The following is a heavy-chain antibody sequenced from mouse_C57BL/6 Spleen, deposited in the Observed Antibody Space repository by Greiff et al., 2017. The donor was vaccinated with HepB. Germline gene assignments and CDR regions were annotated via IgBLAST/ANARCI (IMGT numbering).Heavy chain of an antibody. CDR1: GYTFTDYY. V-gene: IGHV1-26*01. CDR2: INPNNGGT. CDR3: ADSMITTAYYSAMDY. Sequence: EVQLQQSGPELVKPGASVKISCKASGYTFTDYYMNWVKQSHGKSLEWIGDINPNNGGTSYNQKFKGKATLTVDKSSSTAYMELRSLTSEDSAVYYCADSMITTAYYSAMDYWGQGTSVTVSS. D-gene: IGHD2-4*01. J-gene: IGHJ4*01.